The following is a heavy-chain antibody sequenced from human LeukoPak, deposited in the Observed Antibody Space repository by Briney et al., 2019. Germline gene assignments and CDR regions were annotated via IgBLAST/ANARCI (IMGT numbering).Heavy chain of an antibody. CDR2: IYYSGST. Sequence: PSETLSLTCTVSGGSISSYYWSWIRQPPGKGLEWIGYIYYSGSTNYSPSLKSRVTISVDTSKNQFSLKLSSVTAADTAVYYCARTGLLWFGERGMDVWGQGTTVTVSS. V-gene: IGHV4-59*01. CDR1: GGSISSYY. CDR3: ARTGLLWFGERGMDV. D-gene: IGHD3-10*01. J-gene: IGHJ6*02.